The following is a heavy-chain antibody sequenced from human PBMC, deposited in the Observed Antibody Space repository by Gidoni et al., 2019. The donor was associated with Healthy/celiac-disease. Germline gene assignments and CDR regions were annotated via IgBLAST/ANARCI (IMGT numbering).Heavy chain of an antibody. V-gene: IGHV4-34*01. CDR1: GGSFSGYY. Sequence: QVQLQQWGAGLLTPSETLSLTCAVYGGSFSGYYWRWIRQPPGKALEWIGEINHSGRTNYNPSLKSRVTISVDTSKNQFSLKLSSVTAADTAVYYCARTRRAGRYGDYVAYFDYWGQGTLVTVSS. J-gene: IGHJ4*02. CDR3: ARTRRAGRYGDYVAYFDY. CDR2: INHSGRT. D-gene: IGHD4-17*01.